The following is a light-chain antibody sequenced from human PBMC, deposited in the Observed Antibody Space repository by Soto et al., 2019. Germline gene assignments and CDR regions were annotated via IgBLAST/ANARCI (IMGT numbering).Light chain of an antibody. CDR2: GAS. J-gene: IGKJ5*01. CDR3: QQYGSSRR. V-gene: IGKV3-20*01. Sequence: EIVLTQSPGTLSLSPGEGGTLSCRASQTVISNSLAWYQQKPGQPPRLLIHGASNRASGVPARFSGSGSGTDFTLTISRLEPEDFAVYYCQQYGSSRRFGQGTRLEIK. CDR1: QTVISNS.